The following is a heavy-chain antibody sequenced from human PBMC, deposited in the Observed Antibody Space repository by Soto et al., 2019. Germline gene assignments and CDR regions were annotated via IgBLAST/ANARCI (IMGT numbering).Heavy chain of an antibody. Sequence: GASVKVSCKASGYTFTSYGISWVRQAPGQGLEWMGWISAYNGNTNYAQKLQGRVTMTTDTSTSTAYMELRSLRSDDTAVYYCARDYGGYCSGGSCYHGFYFDYWGQGTLVTVSS. CDR1: GYTFTSYG. CDR2: ISAYNGNT. CDR3: ARDYGGYCSGGSCYHGFYFDY. J-gene: IGHJ4*02. D-gene: IGHD2-15*01. V-gene: IGHV1-18*01.